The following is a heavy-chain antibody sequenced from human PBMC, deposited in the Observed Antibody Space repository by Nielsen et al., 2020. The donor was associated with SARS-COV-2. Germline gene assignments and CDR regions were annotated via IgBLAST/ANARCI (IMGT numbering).Heavy chain of an antibody. V-gene: IGHV3-66*01. CDR3: VRDNWGRMDV. Sequence: GSLRLSCAASGFTFSDYYMSWVRQAAGKGLEWVSVIYSDDSASYADSVKGRYTVSRDNFKNMLFLQMNSLRAEDTGVYYCVRDNWGRMDVWGQGTTVTVSS. D-gene: IGHD7-27*01. J-gene: IGHJ6*02. CDR1: GFTFSDYY. CDR2: IYSDDSA.